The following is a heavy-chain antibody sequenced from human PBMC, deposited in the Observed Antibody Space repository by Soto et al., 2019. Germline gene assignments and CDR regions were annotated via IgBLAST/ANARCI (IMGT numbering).Heavy chain of an antibody. D-gene: IGHD3-9*01. V-gene: IGHV4-59*01. Sequence: SETLSLTCTVSGGSISSYYWSWIRQPPGKGLEWIGYIYYSGSTNYNPSLKGRVTISVDTSKNQFSLKLSSVTAADTAVYYCARDGHGRYFDWSPYGMDVWGQGTTVTVSS. J-gene: IGHJ6*02. CDR3: ARDGHGRYFDWSPYGMDV. CDR1: GGSISSYY. CDR2: IYYSGST.